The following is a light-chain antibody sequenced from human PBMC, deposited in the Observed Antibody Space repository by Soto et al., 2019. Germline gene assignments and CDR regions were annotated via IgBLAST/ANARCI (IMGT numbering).Light chain of an antibody. Sequence: IQLTQSPSSLSSSVGDRVTFTCRASEDISSYLVWYQQKPGAAPKLLIYAASALHSGVPSRFSGSGSGTDFTLTISSLHPEDFALYFCQQFKNYQITLGHGTRLEIK. CDR1: EDISSY. CDR3: QQFKNYQIT. V-gene: IGKV1-9*01. J-gene: IGKJ5*01. CDR2: AAS.